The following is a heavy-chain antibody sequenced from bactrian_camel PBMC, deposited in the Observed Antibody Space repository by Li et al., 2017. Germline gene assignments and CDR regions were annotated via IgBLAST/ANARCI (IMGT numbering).Heavy chain of an antibody. Sequence: DVQLVESGGGLVQPGGSLRLSCAASGFTFATQAMAWVRQAPGKGLEWVSTITNSGGVTWYADSVKGRFTISRDNAKNTLYLQLNSLMTEDTAVYYCVRSSYHVWVFGLWGQGTQVTVS. V-gene: IGHV3S42*01. CDR2: ITNSGGVT. CDR3: VRSSYHVWVFGL. CDR1: GFTFATQA. J-gene: IGHJ6*01. D-gene: IGHD1*01.